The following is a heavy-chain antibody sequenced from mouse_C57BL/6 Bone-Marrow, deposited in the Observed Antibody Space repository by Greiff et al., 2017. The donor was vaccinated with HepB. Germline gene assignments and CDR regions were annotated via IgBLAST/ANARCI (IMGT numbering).Heavy chain of an antibody. V-gene: IGHV5-17*01. CDR2: ISSGSSTI. J-gene: IGHJ1*03. CDR3: ARNYYGSSWYFDV. D-gene: IGHD1-1*01. CDR1: GFTFSDYG. Sequence: EVQGVESGGGLVKPGGSLKLSCAASGFTFSDYGMHWVRQAPEKGLEWVAYISSGSSTIYYADTVNGRFTISRDNAKNTLFLQMTSLRSEDTAMYYCARNYYGSSWYFDVWGTGTTVTVSS.